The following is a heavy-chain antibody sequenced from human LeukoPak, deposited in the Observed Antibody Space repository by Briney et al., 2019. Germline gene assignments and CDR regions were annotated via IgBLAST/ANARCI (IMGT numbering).Heavy chain of an antibody. J-gene: IGHJ4*02. Sequence: ASVKVSCKASGYTFTRYYMHWVRQAPGQGLEWMGWINPNSGGTNYAQKFQGRVTMTRDTSISTAYMELSRLRSDDTAVYYCATTLLRWYPSDYWGQGTLVTVSS. CDR3: ATTLLRWYPSDY. CDR1: GYTFTRYY. D-gene: IGHD4-23*01. CDR2: INPNSGGT. V-gene: IGHV1-2*02.